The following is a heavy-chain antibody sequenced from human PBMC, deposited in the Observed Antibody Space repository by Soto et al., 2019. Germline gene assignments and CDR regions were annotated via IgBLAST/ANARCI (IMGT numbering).Heavy chain of an antibody. V-gene: IGHV4-30-4*01. CDR1: GGSISSGDYY. CDR2: IYYSGST. Sequence: QVQLQESGPGLVKPSQTLSLTCTVSGGSISSGDYYWSWIRQPPGKGLEWIGYIYYSGSTYYNPSLKSRVTISVDTSKNQFSLKLTSVTAADTAVYYCAGGHYYDSSGYYLNWFDPWGQGTLVTVSS. J-gene: IGHJ5*02. CDR3: AGGHYYDSSGYYLNWFDP. D-gene: IGHD3-22*01.